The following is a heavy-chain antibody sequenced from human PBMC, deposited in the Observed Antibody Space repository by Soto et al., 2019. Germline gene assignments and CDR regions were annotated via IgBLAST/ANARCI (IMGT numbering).Heavy chain of an antibody. Sequence: QVQLVESGGGVVQPGRSLRLSCAASGFTFSRYGMHWVRQAPGKGLEWVAVIWYDGSNKYYADSVKGRFTISRDNSKNTLYLQMNSLRAEDTAVYYWARDLEGPLDYWGQGTLVTVSS. V-gene: IGHV3-33*01. D-gene: IGHD1-1*01. CDR1: GFTFSRYG. CDR3: ARDLEGPLDY. CDR2: IWYDGSNK. J-gene: IGHJ4*02.